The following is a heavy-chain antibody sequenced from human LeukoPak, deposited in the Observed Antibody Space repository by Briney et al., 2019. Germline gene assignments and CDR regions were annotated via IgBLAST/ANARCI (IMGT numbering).Heavy chain of an antibody. CDR2: ISSSGSTI. Sequence: GGSLRLSCAGSAFTISNYAINWVRQAPGKGPEWLSYISSSGSTILYADSVKGRFTISRDNSKNTLYLQMNSLRAEDTAVYYCAKDLLGYCSSTSCPYYFDYWGQGTLVTVSS. CDR3: AKDLLGYCSSTSCPYYFDY. CDR1: AFTISNYA. V-gene: IGHV3-48*01. J-gene: IGHJ4*02. D-gene: IGHD2-2*01.